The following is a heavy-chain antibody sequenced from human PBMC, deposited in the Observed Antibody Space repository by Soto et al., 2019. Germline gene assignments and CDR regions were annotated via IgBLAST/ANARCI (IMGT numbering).Heavy chain of an antibody. CDR2: INPSGGST. Sequence: ASVKVSCKASGYTFTSYYMHWVRQAPGQGLEWMGIINPSGGSTSYAQKFQGRVTMTRDTSTSTVYMELSSLRSEDTAVYYCAREIGDTAMGYYYYGMDVWGQGTTVTVS. CDR3: AREIGDTAMGYYYYGMDV. V-gene: IGHV1-46*01. J-gene: IGHJ6*02. D-gene: IGHD5-18*01. CDR1: GYTFTSYY.